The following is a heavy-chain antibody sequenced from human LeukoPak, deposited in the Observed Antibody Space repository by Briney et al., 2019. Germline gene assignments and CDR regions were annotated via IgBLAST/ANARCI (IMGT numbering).Heavy chain of an antibody. CDR1: GYTFTSYA. CDR2: INTNTGNP. CDR3: ANENNHRHHAFDI. J-gene: IGHJ3*02. V-gene: IGHV7-4-1*02. Sequence: ASVKVSCKASGYTFTSYAMNWVRQAPGQGLEWMGLINTNTGNPTYAQGFTGRFVFSLDTSVSTAYLQISSLKAEDTAVYYCANENNHRHHAFDIWGQGTMVTVSS.